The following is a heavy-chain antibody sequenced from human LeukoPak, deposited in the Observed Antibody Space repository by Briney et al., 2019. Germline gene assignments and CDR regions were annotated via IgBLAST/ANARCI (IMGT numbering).Heavy chain of an antibody. Sequence: GGSLRFSCAASGFIFSSYGMHWFRQAPGKGLEWVAVISYDGSNKYYADSVKGRFTISRDNSKNTLYLQMNSLRAEDTAVYYCAKERMGYNWNYPPFDYWGQGTLVTVSS. CDR1: GFIFSSYG. D-gene: IGHD1-7*01. V-gene: IGHV3-30*18. CDR3: AKERMGYNWNYPPFDY. J-gene: IGHJ4*02. CDR2: ISYDGSNK.